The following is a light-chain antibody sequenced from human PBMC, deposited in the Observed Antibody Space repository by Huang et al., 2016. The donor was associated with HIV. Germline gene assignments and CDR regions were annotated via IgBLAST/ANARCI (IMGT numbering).Light chain of an antibody. CDR2: AAS. CDR1: QGIGND. CDR3: LQDYNYPRT. J-gene: IGKJ1*01. V-gene: IGKV1-6*01. Sequence: AIQMTQSPSSLSASVGDRVTVTCRASQGIGNDLGWYQQKPGKAPKLLICAASRLQSGVSSRFSGSGSCTDFTRTISSLQPEDFATYYCLQDYNYPRTFGQGTKVEIK.